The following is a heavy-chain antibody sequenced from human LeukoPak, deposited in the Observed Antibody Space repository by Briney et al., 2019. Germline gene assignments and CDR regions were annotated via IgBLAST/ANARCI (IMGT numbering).Heavy chain of an antibody. J-gene: IGHJ5*02. V-gene: IGHV1-69*05. Sequence: PWASVKVSCKASGGTFSSYAISWVRQAPGQGLEWMGGIIPIFGTANYAQKFQGRVTMTRDMSTSTVYMELSSLRSEDTAVYYCARESSSWYLLYNWFDPWGQGTLVTVSS. CDR3: ARESSSWYLLYNWFDP. CDR2: IIPIFGTA. CDR1: GGTFSSYA. D-gene: IGHD6-13*01.